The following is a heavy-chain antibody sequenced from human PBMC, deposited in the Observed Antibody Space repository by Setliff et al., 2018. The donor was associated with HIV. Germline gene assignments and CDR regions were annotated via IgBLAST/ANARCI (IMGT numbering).Heavy chain of an antibody. D-gene: IGHD1-26*01. CDR3: VTFIVYGAGPDC. CDR1: SSTLRDHY. CDR2: IKQDGSEE. V-gene: IGHV3-7*01. J-gene: IGHJ4*02. Sequence: PGGSLRLSCTASSSTLRDHYITWIRQAPGKGLEWVAKIKQDGSEEYYVDSVKGRFTISRDNAKNSVYLQMNSLRVEDTAMYYCVTFIVYGAGPDCWGQGTLVTVSS.